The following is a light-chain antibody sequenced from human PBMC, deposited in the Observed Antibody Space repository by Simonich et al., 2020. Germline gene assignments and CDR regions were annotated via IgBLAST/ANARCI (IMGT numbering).Light chain of an antibody. V-gene: IGLV2-23*01. CDR3: CAYAGSVV. CDR1: SSDVGRYTL. J-gene: IGLJ2*01. Sequence: QSALTQPASLSGSPGQSIPLPCTGTSSDVGRYTLVSWYQQHPGKAPKHTIYEGSKRPAGVSNRFSGSKSGNTASLTSSGLQAEDEADYYCCAYAGSVVFGGGTKLTVL. CDR2: EGS.